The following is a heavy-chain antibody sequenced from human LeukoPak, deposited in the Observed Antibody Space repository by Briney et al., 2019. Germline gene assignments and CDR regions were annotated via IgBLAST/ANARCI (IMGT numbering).Heavy chain of an antibody. CDR2: IAYDGSRA. V-gene: IGHV3-30*02. D-gene: IGHD1-14*01. J-gene: IGHJ4*02. Sequence: GGSLRLSCAGSGFTFGGYGMHWFRQTPGKGLEWVAFIAYDGSRAFYADSVKGRFTISRDNSKNTMSVQMDDLRAEDTAIYYCTRYNNDHFDYWGQGTLVTVSS. CDR3: TRYNNDHFDY. CDR1: GFTFGGYG.